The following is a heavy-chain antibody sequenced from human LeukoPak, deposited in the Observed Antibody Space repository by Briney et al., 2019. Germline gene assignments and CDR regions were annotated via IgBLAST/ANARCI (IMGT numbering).Heavy chain of an antibody. CDR1: GFTFSSYS. J-gene: IGHJ4*02. Sequence: GGSLRLSCAASGFTFSSYSMNWVRQAPGKGLEWVSIIYSGGTTYYADSVKGRFTISRDNSKNTLDLQMNSLRADDTAVYYCARLWRAAAGGFDTWGQGTLVTVSS. D-gene: IGHD6-13*01. CDR3: ARLWRAAAGGFDT. CDR2: IYSGGTT. V-gene: IGHV3-66*01.